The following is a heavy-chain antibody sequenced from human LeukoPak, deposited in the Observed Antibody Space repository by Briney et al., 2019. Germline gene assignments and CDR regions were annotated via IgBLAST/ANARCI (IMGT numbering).Heavy chain of an antibody. CDR2: TSGGGITT. CDR1: GFTFHNYA. J-gene: IGHJ4*02. D-gene: IGHD4-23*01. CDR3: ARDHVYGGADY. V-gene: IGHV3-43*02. Sequence: GGSVRLSCAASGFTFHNYAIHWVRQAPGKGLEWVSLTSGGGITTYFADSVKGRLTISRDNSNSFLFLQMNSLITEDTALYCGARDHVYGGADYWGQGTLVTVSS.